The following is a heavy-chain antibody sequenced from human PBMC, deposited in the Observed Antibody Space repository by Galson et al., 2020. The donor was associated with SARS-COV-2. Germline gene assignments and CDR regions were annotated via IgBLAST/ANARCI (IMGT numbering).Heavy chain of an antibody. Sequence: GGSLRLSCAASGFTFDDYAMHWVRQAPGKGLEWVSGISWNSGSIGYADSVKGRFTISRDNAKNSLYLQMNSLRAEDTALYYCAKEGTVVTRYYYYMDVWGKGTTVTVSS. D-gene: IGHD2-15*01. CDR2: ISWNSGSI. J-gene: IGHJ6*03. V-gene: IGHV3-9*01. CDR3: AKEGTVVTRYYYYMDV. CDR1: GFTFDDYA.